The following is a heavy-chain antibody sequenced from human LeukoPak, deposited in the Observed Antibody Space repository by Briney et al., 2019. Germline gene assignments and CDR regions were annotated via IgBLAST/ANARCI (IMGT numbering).Heavy chain of an antibody. D-gene: IGHD6-13*01. J-gene: IGHJ4*02. CDR2: TYYRSKWYN. Sequence: SQTLSLTCAISGDSVSSNSAAWNWTRHSPSRGLEWLGRTYYRSKWYNGYAVSVKRRITINPDTSKNQFSLQLNSVTAEDTAVYYCARGGSRTPLEFDYWGQGTLVTVSS. V-gene: IGHV6-1*01. CDR3: ARGGSRTPLEFDY. CDR1: GDSVSSNSAA.